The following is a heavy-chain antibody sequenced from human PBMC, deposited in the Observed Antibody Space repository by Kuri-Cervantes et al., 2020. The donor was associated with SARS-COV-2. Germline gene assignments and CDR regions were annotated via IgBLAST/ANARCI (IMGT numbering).Heavy chain of an antibody. V-gene: IGHV3-7*01. CDR2: IKQDGSEK. CDR1: GFTFSSYW. J-gene: IGHJ4*02. Sequence: GGSLRLSCAASGFTFSSYWMSWVRQAPGKGLEWVANIKQDGSEKHYVDSVKGRFTISRDNAKNSLYLQMNSLRAEDTAVYYCATRGDYNSGFFDNWGQGTLVTVSS. D-gene: IGHD3-10*01. CDR3: ATRGDYNSGFFDN.